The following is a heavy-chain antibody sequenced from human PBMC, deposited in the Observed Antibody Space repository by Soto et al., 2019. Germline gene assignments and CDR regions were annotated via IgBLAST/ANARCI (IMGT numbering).Heavy chain of an antibody. CDR2: ISGSGGST. D-gene: IGHD6-19*01. J-gene: IGHJ4*02. V-gene: IGHV3-23*01. CDR3: AKNEGYSSGWYLD. Sequence: EVQQLESGGGLVQPGGSLRLSCAASGFTFISYGMNWVRQAPGKGLEWVSAISGSGGSTYNADSVKGRFSISRDNSKNTLYLQMNSLRAEDTAVYYCAKNEGYSSGWYLDWGQGTLVTVSS. CDR1: GFTFISYG.